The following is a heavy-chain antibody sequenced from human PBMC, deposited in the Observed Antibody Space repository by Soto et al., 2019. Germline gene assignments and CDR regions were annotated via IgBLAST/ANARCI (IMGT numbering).Heavy chain of an antibody. Sequence: QVQLVESGGGVVQPGRSLRLSCAASGVTFSSYAMHWVRQAPGKGLEWVAVISYDGSNKYYADSVKGRFTISRDNSKTLYLQMNSLRAEDTAVYYCVRDKSPYSSGWHNRHFDYGGQGTLVTVSS. CDR1: GVTFSSYA. CDR3: VRDKSPYSSGWHNRHFDY. D-gene: IGHD6-19*01. CDR2: ISYDGSNK. J-gene: IGHJ4*02. V-gene: IGHV3-30-3*01.